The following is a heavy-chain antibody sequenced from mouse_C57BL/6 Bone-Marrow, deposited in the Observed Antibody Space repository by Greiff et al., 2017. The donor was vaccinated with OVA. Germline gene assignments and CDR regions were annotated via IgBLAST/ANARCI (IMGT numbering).Heavy chain of an antibody. CDR2: IWRGGST. CDR3: AKGGIYYGNLDYFDY. V-gene: IGHV2-5*01. Sequence: VKLVESGPGLVQPSQSLSITCTVSGFSLTSYGVHWVRQSPGKGLEWLGVIWRGGSTDYNAAFMSRLSITKDNSKSQVFFKMNSLQADDTAIYYCAKGGIYYGNLDYFDYWGQGTTLTVSS. J-gene: IGHJ2*01. D-gene: IGHD2-1*01. CDR1: GFSLTSYG.